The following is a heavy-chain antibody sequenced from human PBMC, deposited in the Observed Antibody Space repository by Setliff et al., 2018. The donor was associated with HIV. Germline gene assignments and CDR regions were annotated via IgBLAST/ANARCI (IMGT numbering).Heavy chain of an antibody. V-gene: IGHV4-59*01. CDR2: VYYDGTT. D-gene: IGHD6-13*01. Sequence: SETLSLTCTVSGGSISSYYWSWVRQPPGKGLEWIGYVYYDGTTNYNPSLKSRVTRSAETSKNQFSLKLSSVTAADTAVYYCARGARLLAGYSDRWDYYYMAVWGKGTTGTV. J-gene: IGHJ6*03. CDR3: ARGARLLAGYSDRWDYYYMAV. CDR1: GGSISSYY.